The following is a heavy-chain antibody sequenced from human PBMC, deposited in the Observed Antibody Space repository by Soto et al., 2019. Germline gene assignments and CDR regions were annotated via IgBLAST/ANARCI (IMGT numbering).Heavy chain of an antibody. CDR3: AKDGYCSSTSCYPTALYYYYYYGMDV. CDR1: GFTFSSYG. CDR2: ISYDGSNK. J-gene: IGHJ6*01. V-gene: IGHV3-30*18. Sequence: GGSLRLSCAASGFTFSSYGMHWVRQAPGKGLEWVAVISYDGSNKYYADSVKGRFTISRDNSKNTLYLQMNSLRAEDTAVYYCAKDGYCSSTSCYPTALYYYYYYGMDVWG. D-gene: IGHD2-2*03.